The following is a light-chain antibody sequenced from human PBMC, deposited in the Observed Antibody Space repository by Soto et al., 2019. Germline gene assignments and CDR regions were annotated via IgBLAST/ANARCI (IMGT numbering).Light chain of an antibody. CDR3: QQYNSWPRT. CDR1: QSVGSN. V-gene: IGKV3-15*01. J-gene: IGKJ1*01. Sequence: EIVMTHSPATLSVSPGERATLSCRASQSVGSNLAWYQQKPGQAPRLLIYGASTRATGIPARFSGSGSGTEFTLTISSLQSEDFAVYYCQQYNSWPRTFGQGTKVEVK. CDR2: GAS.